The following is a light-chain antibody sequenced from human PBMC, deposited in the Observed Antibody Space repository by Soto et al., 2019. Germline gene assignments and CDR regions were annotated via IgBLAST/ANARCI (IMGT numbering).Light chain of an antibody. CDR2: DPS. J-gene: IGKJ5*01. CDR3: QERCNWPPSA. V-gene: IGKV3-11*01. CDR1: QSVSSY. Sequence: IVLTQSPATLSLSPGERATLSCRASQSVSSYLAWYQLKPGQAPRRLIYDPSNRATGIPARFSGSGSGTDFTLNSSSLEPENFAVYNCQERCNWPPSAFGQSTLLEIK.